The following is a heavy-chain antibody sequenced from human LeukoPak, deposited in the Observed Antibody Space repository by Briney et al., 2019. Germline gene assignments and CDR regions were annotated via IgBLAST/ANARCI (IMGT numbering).Heavy chain of an antibody. J-gene: IGHJ5*02. Sequence: ASVRVSCKASGYTFIDYYIHWVRQAPGQGLEWMGWINPNIGGTVYAQSLQGRITFTRDTYISTAYMELTDLRYDDTAVYYCARDGYTYGADNWFDPWGQGTLVTVSS. D-gene: IGHD5-18*01. V-gene: IGHV1-2*02. CDR3: ARDGYTYGADNWFDP. CDR2: INPNIGGT. CDR1: GYTFIDYY.